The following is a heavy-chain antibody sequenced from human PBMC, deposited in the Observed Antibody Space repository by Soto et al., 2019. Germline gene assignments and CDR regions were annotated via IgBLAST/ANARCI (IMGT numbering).Heavy chain of an antibody. CDR3: ARVEGGYYDSSGYYYHWFDP. CDR1: GGSISSGGYS. V-gene: IGHV4-30-2*01. Sequence: SETLSLTCAVSGGSISSGGYSWSWIRQPPGKGLEWIGYIYHSGSTYYNPSLKSRVTISVDRSKNQFSLKLSSVTAADTAVYYCARVEGGYYDSSGYYYHWFDPWGQGTLVTVS. D-gene: IGHD3-22*01. J-gene: IGHJ5*02. CDR2: IYHSGST.